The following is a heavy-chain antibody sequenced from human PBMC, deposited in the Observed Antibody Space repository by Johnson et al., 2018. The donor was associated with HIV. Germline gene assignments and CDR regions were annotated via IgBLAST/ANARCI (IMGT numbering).Heavy chain of an antibody. CDR2: ISGSGSTT. Sequence: QVQLVESGGGLVKPGGSQRLSCAASGFTFSKYYMNWIRQAPGKGLEWVSYISGSGSTTEYADSVNGRFTISRNNAKNSLYLQMNSLRVEDTALDYCARGFSSGYNDAFDIWGQATMVTVS. D-gene: IGHD3-22*01. CDR1: GFTFSKYY. V-gene: IGHV3-11*01. J-gene: IGHJ3*02. CDR3: ARGFSSGYNDAFDI.